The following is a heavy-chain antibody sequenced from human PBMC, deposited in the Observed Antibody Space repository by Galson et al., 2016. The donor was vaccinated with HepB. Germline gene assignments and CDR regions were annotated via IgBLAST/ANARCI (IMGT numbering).Heavy chain of an antibody. CDR3: ATHLATRGYGAFDI. J-gene: IGHJ3*02. Sequence: SETLSLTCAVSGDSVTSSRWWYWVRQSPGRGLEWIGETYHTGTTNYAASLKSRVTMAVDKSKNQFSLKLTSVTAADTAIYYCATHLATRGYGAFDIWGQGTMVTVSS. V-gene: IGHV4-4*02. D-gene: IGHD1-26*01. CDR2: TYHTGTT. CDR1: GDSVTSSRW.